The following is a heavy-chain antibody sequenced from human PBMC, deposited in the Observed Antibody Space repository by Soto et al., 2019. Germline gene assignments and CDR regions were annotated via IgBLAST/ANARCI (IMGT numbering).Heavy chain of an antibody. Sequence: SETLSLTCTVSGGSISSGGYYWSWIRQHPGKGLEWFGYIYYSGSTYYNPSLKSRVTISVDTSKNQFSLKLSSVTAADTAVYYCARDDDGVFSAWGGGAFDIWGQGTMVTVSS. CDR3: ARDDDGVFSAWGGGAFDI. CDR2: IYYSGST. J-gene: IGHJ3*02. V-gene: IGHV4-31*03. D-gene: IGHD4-17*01. CDR1: GGSISSGGYY.